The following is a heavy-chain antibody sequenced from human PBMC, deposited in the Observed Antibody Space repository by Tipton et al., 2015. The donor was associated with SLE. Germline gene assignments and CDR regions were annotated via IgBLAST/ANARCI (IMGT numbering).Heavy chain of an antibody. D-gene: IGHD6-19*01. J-gene: IGHJ4*02. CDR1: GGSISSGDYY. V-gene: IGHV4-30-4*01. Sequence: LSLTCTVSGGSISSGDYYWSWIRQPPGKGLEWIGYIYYSGSTYYNPSLKSRVTISVDTSKNQFSLKLSSVTAADTAVYYCARGSIAVAGTFDYWGQGTLVTVSS. CDR2: IYYSGST. CDR3: ARGSIAVAGTFDY.